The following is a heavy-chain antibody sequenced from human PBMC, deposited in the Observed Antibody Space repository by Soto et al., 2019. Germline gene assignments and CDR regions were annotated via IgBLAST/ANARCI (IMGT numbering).Heavy chain of an antibody. Sequence: SETLSLTCAVSGGSISSSNWWSWVRQPPGKGLEWIGEIYHSGSTNYNPSLKSRVTISVDKSKNQFSLKLSSVTAADTAVYYCARSRRNYDFWSGYYRFYYYYGMDVWGQGTAVTVSS. V-gene: IGHV4-4*02. J-gene: IGHJ6*02. CDR3: ARSRRNYDFWSGYYRFYYYYGMDV. D-gene: IGHD3-3*01. CDR2: IYHSGST. CDR1: GGSISSSNW.